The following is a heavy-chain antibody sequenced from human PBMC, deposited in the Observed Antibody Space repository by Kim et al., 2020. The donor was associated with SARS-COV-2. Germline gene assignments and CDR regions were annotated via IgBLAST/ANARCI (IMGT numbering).Heavy chain of an antibody. CDR2: IYYSGST. J-gene: IGHJ5*02. D-gene: IGHD2-2*01. V-gene: IGHV4-31*03. CDR3: ARESQKTQLLWYNWFDP. Sequence: SETLSLTCTVSGDSISSGGYYWSWIRQHPGKGLEWIGYIYYSGSTYYNPSLKSRVTISVDTSKNQFSLKLSSVTAADTAVYYCARESQKTQLLWYNWFDPWGQGTLVTVSS. CDR1: GDSISSGGYY.